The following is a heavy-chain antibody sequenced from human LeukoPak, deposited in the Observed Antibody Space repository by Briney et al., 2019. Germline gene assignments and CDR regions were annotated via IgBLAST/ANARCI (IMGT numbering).Heavy chain of an antibody. J-gene: IGHJ4*02. V-gene: IGHV3-30-3*01. D-gene: IGHD5-12*01. CDR1: GFTFSSYA. CDR2: ISYDGSNK. Sequence: GGPLRLSCAASGFTFSSYAMHWVRQAPGKGLEWVAVISYDGSNKYYADSVKGRFTISRDNSKNTLYLQMNSLRAEDTAVYYCASGSRDGYNWYYWGQGTLVTVSS. CDR3: ASGSRDGYNWYY.